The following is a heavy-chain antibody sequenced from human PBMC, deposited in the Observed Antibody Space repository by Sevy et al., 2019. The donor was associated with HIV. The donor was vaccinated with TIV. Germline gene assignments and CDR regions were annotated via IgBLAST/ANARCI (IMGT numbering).Heavy chain of an antibody. Sequence: GGSLRLSYAASGFTFSSYWMHWVRQAPGKGPVWVSGVNSDGSSTNYADSVKGRFTMSRDSAKNTLYLQMNSLRAEDTAVYFCVAANTWQDYWGQGTLVTVSS. CDR3: VAANTWQDY. J-gene: IGHJ4*02. CDR2: VNSDGSST. CDR1: GFTFSSYW. V-gene: IGHV3-74*01. D-gene: IGHD2-15*01.